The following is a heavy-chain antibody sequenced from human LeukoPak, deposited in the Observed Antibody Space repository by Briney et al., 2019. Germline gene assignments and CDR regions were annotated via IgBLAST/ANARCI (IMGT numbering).Heavy chain of an antibody. D-gene: IGHD3-22*01. V-gene: IGHV3-23*01. CDR1: GFTFSSYA. CDR3: ARATDYYSNWFDP. J-gene: IGHJ5*02. Sequence: GGSLRLSCAASGFTFSSYAMSWVRQAPGKGLEWVSVISGSGGSTYYADSVKGRFTISRDNAKNTLYLQMNSLRAEDTAVYYCARATDYYSNWFDPWGQGTLVTVSS. CDR2: ISGSGGST.